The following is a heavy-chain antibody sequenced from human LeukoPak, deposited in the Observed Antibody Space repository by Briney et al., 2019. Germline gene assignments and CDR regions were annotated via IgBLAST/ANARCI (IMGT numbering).Heavy chain of an antibody. CDR2: ITGGATT. J-gene: IGHJ4*02. D-gene: IGHD2-2*01. V-gene: IGHV3-23*01. CDR1: GFTFSEYT. CDR3: VEDQSLSTSHTCYPPFDY. Sequence: GGSLRLSCAASGFTFSEYTMNWVRQAPGKGLEWVSAITGGATTYYSESVRGRFTIYRDNTKNTVDLQMNSLRAEDTAVYYCVEDQSLSTSHTCYPPFDYWGQGTLVTVSS.